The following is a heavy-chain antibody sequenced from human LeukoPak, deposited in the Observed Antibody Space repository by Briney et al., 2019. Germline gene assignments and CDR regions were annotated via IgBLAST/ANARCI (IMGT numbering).Heavy chain of an antibody. V-gene: IGHV3-66*01. J-gene: IGHJ4*02. Sequence: GGSLRLSCAASRFTVSSNYMSWVRQAPGKGLEWVSVIYSGGSTYYADSVKGRFTISRDNSKNTLYLQMNSLRAEDTAVYYCARDGAVAGPTYYFDYWGQGTLVTVSS. CDR1: RFTVSSNY. D-gene: IGHD6-19*01. CDR3: ARDGAVAGPTYYFDY. CDR2: IYSGGST.